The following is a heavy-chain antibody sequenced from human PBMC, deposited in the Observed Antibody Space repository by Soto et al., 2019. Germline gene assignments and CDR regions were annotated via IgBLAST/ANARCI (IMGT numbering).Heavy chain of an antibody. D-gene: IGHD6-13*01. Sequence: QVQLVQSGAEVKKPGSSVKVSCKASGGTFSSYAISWVRQAPGQGLEWMGGIIPIFGTANYAQKFQGRVTITADESTSTAYMELSSLRFEDTAVYYRAREVNQGSWADYWGQGTLVTVSS. CDR2: IIPIFGTA. J-gene: IGHJ4*02. CDR1: GGTFSSYA. CDR3: AREVNQGSWADY. V-gene: IGHV1-69*01.